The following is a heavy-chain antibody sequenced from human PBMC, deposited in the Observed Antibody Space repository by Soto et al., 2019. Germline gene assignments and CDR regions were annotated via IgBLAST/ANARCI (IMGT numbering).Heavy chain of an antibody. D-gene: IGHD3-10*01. V-gene: IGHV1-46*03. J-gene: IGHJ4*02. CDR1: GYIFTSYY. CDR2: INPFDGSR. Sequence: ASVKVSCKASGYIFTSYYLHWVRQAPGQGLEWMGWINPFDGSRMFAQSFQGRVTFTRDTSTSTVYMELSGLRSDDTAVYYCSTVDPGDTSPFDHWGQGTLVTVSS. CDR3: STVDPGDTSPFDH.